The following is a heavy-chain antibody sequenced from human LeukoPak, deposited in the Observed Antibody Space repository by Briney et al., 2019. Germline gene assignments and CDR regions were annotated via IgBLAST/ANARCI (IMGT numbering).Heavy chain of an antibody. J-gene: IGHJ4*02. D-gene: IGHD6-13*01. CDR2: INPSGGST. V-gene: IGHV1-46*01. CDR1: GYTFTTYY. Sequence: VSVEVSCKASGYTFTTYYMHWVRQALGQGLEWMGIINPSGGSTTYAQNFQGRVTMTRDTSTSAVYMEVSSLRSEDTAVYYCARGGYLAVAPHQYYFDYWGQGTLVTVSS. CDR3: ARGGYLAVAPHQYYFDY.